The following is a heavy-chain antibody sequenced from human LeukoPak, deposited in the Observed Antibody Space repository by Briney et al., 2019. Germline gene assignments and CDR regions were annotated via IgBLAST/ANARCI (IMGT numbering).Heavy chain of an antibody. V-gene: IGHV1-18*01. CDR3: ARDGTYYDFWSGKDY. J-gene: IGHJ4*02. D-gene: IGHD3-3*01. CDR2: ISAYNGNT. CDR1: GYTFTSFG. Sequence: ASVKVSCKASGYTFTSFGISWVRQAPGQGLEGMGWISAYNGNTNYAQKLQGRVTMTTDTSTSTAYMELRSLRSDDTAVYYCARDGTYYDFWSGKDYWGQGTLVTVSS.